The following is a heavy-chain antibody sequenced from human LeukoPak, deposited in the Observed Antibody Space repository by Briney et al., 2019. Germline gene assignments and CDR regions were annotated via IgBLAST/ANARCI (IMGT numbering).Heavy chain of an antibody. V-gene: IGHV3-30*02. J-gene: IGHJ5*02. CDR2: IRYDGSNK. CDR1: GFTFSSYG. D-gene: IGHD3-10*01. Sequence: GGSLRLSCAASGFTFSSYGMHWVRQAPGKALEWVAFIRYDGSNKYYADSVKGRFTISRDNSKNTLYLQMNSLRAEDTAVYYCAKDEYYYGSGPPHNWFDPWGQGTLVTVSS. CDR3: AKDEYYYGSGPPHNWFDP.